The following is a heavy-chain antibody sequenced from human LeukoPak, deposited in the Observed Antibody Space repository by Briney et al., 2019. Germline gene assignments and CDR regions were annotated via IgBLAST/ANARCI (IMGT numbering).Heavy chain of an antibody. V-gene: IGHV4-4*07. J-gene: IGHJ4*02. CDR3: ARYTYGAFDY. CDR2: IYTSGIP. D-gene: IGHD5-18*01. Sequence: SETLSLTCTVSGGSIGSYYWSWIRQSAGKGLECIGHIYTSGIPNYNPSLKSRVTMSLDTSKNQFSLKLSSVSAADTAVYYCARYTYGAFDYWGQGTLVTVSS. CDR1: GGSIGSYY.